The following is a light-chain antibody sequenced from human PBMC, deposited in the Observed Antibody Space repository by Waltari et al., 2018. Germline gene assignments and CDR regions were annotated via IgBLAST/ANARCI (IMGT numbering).Light chain of an antibody. CDR1: QSLSDN. CDR3: QQYNTWPPIT. Sequence: EIVMTQSPATLSVSPGERATLSCWASQSLSDNLAWYQQKPGQAPRLLIYGASTRATGIPARFSGSGSGRDFTLTISSLQSEDFAIYYCQQYNTWPPITFGRGTRLEIK. J-gene: IGKJ5*01. CDR2: GAS. V-gene: IGKV3-15*01.